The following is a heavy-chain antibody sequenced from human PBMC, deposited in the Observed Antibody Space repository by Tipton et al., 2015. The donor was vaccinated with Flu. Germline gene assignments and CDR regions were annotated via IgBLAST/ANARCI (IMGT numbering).Heavy chain of an antibody. CDR3: ARGLGVVVAVAFDI. CDR2: INHSGST. CDR1: GGSFSGYY. J-gene: IGHJ3*02. V-gene: IGHV4-34*01. D-gene: IGHD2-15*01. Sequence: TLSLTCAVYGGSFSGYYWSWIRQPPGKGLEWIGEINHSGSTNYNPSLKSRVTISVDTSKNQFSLKLSSVTAADTAVYYWARGLGVVVAVAFDIWGQGTMVTVSS.